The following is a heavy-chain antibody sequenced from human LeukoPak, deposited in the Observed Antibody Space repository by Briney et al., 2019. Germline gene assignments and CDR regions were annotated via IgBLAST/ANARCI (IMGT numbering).Heavy chain of an antibody. CDR2: IITSGAT. CDR1: GFTFSDCA. CDR3: VRESPARHFDFDY. Sequence: GGSLRLSCATSGFTFSDCAMTWVRQSPGKGLDWVSVIITSGATYYADSVRRRFTISRDNSKSTLYLQMNSLRVDDTAIYYCVRESPARHFDFDYWGQGALVTVSS. D-gene: IGHD6-6*01. J-gene: IGHJ4*02. V-gene: IGHV3-23*01.